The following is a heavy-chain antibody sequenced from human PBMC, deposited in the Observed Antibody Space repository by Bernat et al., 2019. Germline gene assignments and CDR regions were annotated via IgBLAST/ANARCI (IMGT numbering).Heavy chain of an antibody. CDR2: ISYDGSNK. CDR1: GFTFSSYG. J-gene: IGHJ4*02. Sequence: QVQLVESGGGVVQPGRSLRLSCAASGFTFSSYGMHWVRQAPGKGLEWVAVISYDGSNKYYADSVKGRFTISRDNSKNTLYLQMNSLRAEDTAVYYCATVRYYGSVSYPFDYWGQGTLVTVSS. D-gene: IGHD3-10*01. V-gene: IGHV3-30*03. CDR3: ATVRYYGSVSYPFDY.